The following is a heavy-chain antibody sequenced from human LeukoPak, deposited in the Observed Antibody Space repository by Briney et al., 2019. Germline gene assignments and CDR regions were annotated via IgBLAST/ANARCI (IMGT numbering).Heavy chain of an antibody. CDR2: IWSDATNM. J-gene: IGHJ4*02. CDR1: GFIFTDYG. V-gene: IGHV3-33*06. D-gene: IGHD4-11*01. Sequence: GGSLRLSCAASGFIFTDYGFHWVRQTPGKGLEWVAAIWSDATNMYYGYSVKGRFFIQRDDFQNTVYLEMSSLRAEDTAVYYCAKDAQRGFDYSNSFQYWGQGSLVTVSS. CDR3: AKDAQRGFDYSNSFQY.